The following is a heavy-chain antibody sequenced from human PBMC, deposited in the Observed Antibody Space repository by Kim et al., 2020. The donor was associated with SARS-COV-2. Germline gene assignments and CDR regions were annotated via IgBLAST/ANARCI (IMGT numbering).Heavy chain of an antibody. J-gene: IGHJ4*02. Sequence: GGSLRLSCAASGFTFSSYGMHWVRQAPGKGLEWVAVISYDGSNKYYADSVKGRFTISRDNSKNTLYLQMNSLRAEDTAVYYCAKDHPRGEGYFDYWGQGTLVTVSS. CDR2: ISYDGSNK. D-gene: IGHD3-10*01. CDR3: AKDHPRGEGYFDY. CDR1: GFTFSSYG. V-gene: IGHV3-30*18.